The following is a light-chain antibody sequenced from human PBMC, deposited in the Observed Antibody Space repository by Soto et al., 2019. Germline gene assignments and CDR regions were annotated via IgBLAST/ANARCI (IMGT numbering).Light chain of an antibody. CDR2: DVS. Sequence: QSALTQPASVSGSPGQSITISCTGTSSDVGGYNYVSWYQQHPGKAPKLMIYDVSNRPSGVSNRFSGSKSGHTASLTISGLQAEDEADYYCSSYTSSSFYVFGTGTKLTVL. V-gene: IGLV2-14*01. J-gene: IGLJ1*01. CDR3: SSYTSSSFYV. CDR1: SSDVGGYNY.